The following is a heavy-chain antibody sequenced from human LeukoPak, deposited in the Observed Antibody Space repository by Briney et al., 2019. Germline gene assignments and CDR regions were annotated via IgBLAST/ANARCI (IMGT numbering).Heavy chain of an antibody. Sequence: GGSLRLSCAASGFTFSSYWMHWVRQGPGKGLVWVSRVNSDGSITTYADSVKGRFTISRDNAENTLYLQMNSLRAEDTAVYYCARDVPGRLGGVDYWGQGTQVTVSS. CDR1: GFTFSSYW. J-gene: IGHJ4*02. D-gene: IGHD3-10*02. V-gene: IGHV3-74*03. CDR2: VNSDGSIT. CDR3: ARDVPGRLGGVDY.